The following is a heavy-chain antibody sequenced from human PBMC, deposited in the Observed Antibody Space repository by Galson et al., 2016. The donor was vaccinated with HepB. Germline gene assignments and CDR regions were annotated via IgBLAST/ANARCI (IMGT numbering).Heavy chain of an antibody. J-gene: IGHJ4*02. CDR1: GGSISSSSYY. CDR3: ARHGRRDGHNWGRAFDY. D-gene: IGHD5-24*01. CDR2: IYYSGST. V-gene: IGHV4-39*01. Sequence: SETLSLTCTVSGGSISSSSYYWGWIRQPPGKGLEWIGSIYYSGSTSYNPSLKSRVTISVDTSKNHFSLKLRSVTAADTAVYYCARHGRRDGHNWGRAFDYWGQGNMVIVSS.